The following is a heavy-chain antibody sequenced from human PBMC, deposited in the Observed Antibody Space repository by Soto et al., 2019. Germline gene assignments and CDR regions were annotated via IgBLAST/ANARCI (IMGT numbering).Heavy chain of an antibody. CDR3: ATAEVDY. CDR2: MTADGRTI. J-gene: IGHJ4*02. Sequence: EVQLVESGGGVVQPGGSLRLSCAASGFTFGDYWMHWARQPPGKGPEWVSRMTADGRTIQYADSVKGRFTASRDNAKSTLYLQMNSLRAEDTAVYYCATAEVDYWGPGTLVTVSS. CDR1: GFTFGDYW. V-gene: IGHV3-74*03.